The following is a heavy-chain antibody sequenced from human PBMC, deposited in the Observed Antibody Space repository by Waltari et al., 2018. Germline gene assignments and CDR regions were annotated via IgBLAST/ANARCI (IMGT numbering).Heavy chain of an antibody. CDR1: GFTFSRYA. Sequence: QVQLVESGGGVVQPGRSLRLSCSASGFTFSRYALHWVRQAPGKGLEWVAVISYDGSNKYYADSVKGRFTISRDNSKNTLYLQMNSLRAEDTAVYYCARDRKVPFDYWGQGTLVTVSS. D-gene: IGHD2-2*01. CDR3: ARDRKVPFDY. V-gene: IGHV3-30-3*01. CDR2: ISYDGSNK. J-gene: IGHJ4*02.